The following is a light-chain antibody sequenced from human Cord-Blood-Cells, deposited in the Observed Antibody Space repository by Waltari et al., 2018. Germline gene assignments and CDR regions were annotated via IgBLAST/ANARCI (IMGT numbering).Light chain of an antibody. CDR2: DVS. CDR3: SSYTSSSLYV. Sequence: QSALTQPASVSGSPGQSITISCTGTSSDVGGYNYVSWYQQHPGKAPKLMIYDVSKRPPGVSNRFSGSKSGNPASLTISGLQAEDEADYYCSSYTSSSLYVFGTGTKVTVL. V-gene: IGLV2-14*01. CDR1: SSDVGGYNY. J-gene: IGLJ1*01.